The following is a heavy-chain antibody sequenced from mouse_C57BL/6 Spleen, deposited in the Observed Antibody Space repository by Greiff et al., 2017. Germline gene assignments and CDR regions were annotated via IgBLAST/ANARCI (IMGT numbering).Heavy chain of an antibody. CDR1: GYTFTDYN. Sequence: EVKLQESGPELVKPGASVKMSCKASGYTFTDYNMHWVKQSHGKSLEWSGYRNPNNGGTSYNQKFKGKATLTVNKSSSTAYMELRSLTSEDSAVYYCARSGWDLDYWGQGTTLTVSS. CDR2: RNPNNGGT. D-gene: IGHD4-1*01. J-gene: IGHJ2*01. CDR3: ARSGWDLDY. V-gene: IGHV1-22*01.